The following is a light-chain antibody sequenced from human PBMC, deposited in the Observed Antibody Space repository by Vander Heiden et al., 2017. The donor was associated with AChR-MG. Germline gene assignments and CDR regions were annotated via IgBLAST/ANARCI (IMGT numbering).Light chain of an antibody. CDR3: QQYNNWPRRT. J-gene: IGKJ1*01. V-gene: IGKV3-15*01. CDR2: GAS. Sequence: EIVMTQSPATLSVSPGQRPPLSCRASQSVSSNLAWYQQKPGQAPRLLIYGASTRATGIPARFSGSGSGTEFTLTISSLQSEDFAVYYCQQYNNWPRRTFGQGTKVEIK. CDR1: QSVSSN.